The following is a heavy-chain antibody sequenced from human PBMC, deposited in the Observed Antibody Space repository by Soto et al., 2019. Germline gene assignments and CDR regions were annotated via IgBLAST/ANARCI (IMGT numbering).Heavy chain of an antibody. CDR2: ISGSGGST. V-gene: IGHV3-23*01. J-gene: IGHJ4*02. D-gene: IGHD6-13*01. CDR3: ASQLAAAGTVDY. CDR1: GFTFSSYA. Sequence: GGSLRLSCAASGFTFSSYAMSWVRQAPGEGLEWVSAISGSGGSTYYADSVKGRFTISRDNSKNTLYLQMNSLRAEDTAVYYCASQLAAAGTVDYWGQGTLVTVSS.